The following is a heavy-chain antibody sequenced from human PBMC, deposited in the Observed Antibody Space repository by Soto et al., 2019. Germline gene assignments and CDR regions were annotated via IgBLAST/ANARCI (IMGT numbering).Heavy chain of an antibody. D-gene: IGHD3-10*01. Sequence: SETLSLTCAVYGWSFSGYYWSWIRQPPGKGLEWIGEINHSGSTNYNPSLKSRVTISVDTSKNQFSLKLSSVTAADTAVYYCASKFGYYGSGTSYMYVCGKETSVPVSS. J-gene: IGHJ6*03. CDR2: INHSGST. CDR1: GWSFSGYY. V-gene: IGHV4-34*01. CDR3: ASKFGYYGSGTSYMYV.